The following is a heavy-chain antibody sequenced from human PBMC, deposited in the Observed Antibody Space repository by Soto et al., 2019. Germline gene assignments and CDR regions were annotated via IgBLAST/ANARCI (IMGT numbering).Heavy chain of an antibody. Sequence: GPGPEGASETLSLTCAVYGGSFSGYYWSWIRQPPGKGLEWIGEINHSGSTNYNPSLKSRVTISVDTSKNQFSLKLSSVTAADTAVYYCARVLVAVVTPPSYIDSWGQGNLLTISS. J-gene: IGHJ4*02. V-gene: IGHV4-34*01. D-gene: IGHD2-15*01. CDR2: INHSGST. CDR3: ARVLVAVVTPPSYIDS. CDR1: GGSFSGYY.